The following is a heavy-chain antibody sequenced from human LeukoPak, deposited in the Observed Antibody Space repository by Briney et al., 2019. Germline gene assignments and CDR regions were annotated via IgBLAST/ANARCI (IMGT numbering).Heavy chain of an antibody. V-gene: IGHV4-39*07. CDR1: GASLSSMIYY. CDR3: ASESEAATDAFDI. D-gene: IGHD2-15*01. Sequence: SETLSLTCTVSGASLSSMIYYGGWIRQSPGKGLGWIGCSYYSGRTSYNPSLKSRLTISLYTSKNQFSLKLSSVTAADTAVYYCASESEAATDAFDIWGQGTMVTVSS. CDR2: SYYSGRT. J-gene: IGHJ3*02.